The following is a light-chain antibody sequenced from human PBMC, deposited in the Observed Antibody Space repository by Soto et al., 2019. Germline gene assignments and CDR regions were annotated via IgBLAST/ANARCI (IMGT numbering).Light chain of an antibody. V-gene: IGLV2-23*02. CDR2: EVS. CDR1: SSDVGSYNL. CDR3: CSYAGSSGYV. Sequence: QSVLTQPASVSGSPGQSITISCTGTSSDVGSYNLVSWYQQHPGKAPKLMIYEVSKRPSGVSNRFSGSKSGNTASLTISGLQAEDEADYYCCSYAGSSGYVFGTGPRSPS. J-gene: IGLJ1*01.